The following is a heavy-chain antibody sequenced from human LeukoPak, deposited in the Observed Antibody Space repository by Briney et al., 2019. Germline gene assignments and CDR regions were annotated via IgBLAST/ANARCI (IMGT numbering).Heavy chain of an antibody. CDR2: ISSTGGNT. J-gene: IGHJ4*02. Sequence: GGSLRLSCAVSGFTFSSYAMSWVRQAPGKGLEWVSAISSTGGNTYHADSVKGRFTISRDNSKNTLYLQMNSLRVEDTAVYYCARRGESTNYGDYRFDSWGQGTLVIVSS. CDR1: GFTFSSYA. D-gene: IGHD4-17*01. CDR3: ARRGESTNYGDYRFDS. V-gene: IGHV3-23*01.